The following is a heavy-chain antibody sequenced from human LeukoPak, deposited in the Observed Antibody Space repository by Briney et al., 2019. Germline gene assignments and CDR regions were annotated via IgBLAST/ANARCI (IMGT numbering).Heavy chain of an antibody. CDR3: ARGGASAEYFQH. Sequence: GGSLRLSCAASGFTFSSYAMHWVRQAPGKGLEWVAVISYDGSSKYYADSVKGRFTISRDNSKNTLYLQMNSLRAEDTAVYYCARGGASAEYFQHWGQGTLVTVSS. J-gene: IGHJ1*01. CDR1: GFTFSSYA. D-gene: IGHD3-10*01. CDR2: ISYDGSSK. V-gene: IGHV3-30-3*01.